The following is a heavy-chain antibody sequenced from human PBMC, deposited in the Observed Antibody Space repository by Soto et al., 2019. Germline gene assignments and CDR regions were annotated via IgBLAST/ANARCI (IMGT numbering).Heavy chain of an antibody. V-gene: IGHV1-18*01. CDR3: AATTSIAIVLRD. CDR1: GFTFTNYG. J-gene: IGHJ4*02. D-gene: IGHD6-6*01. CDR2: SSALNGFT. Sequence: QLQLAQSGSEVKKPGASVKVSCKTSGFTFTNYGFTWVRQAPGKGLEWMGWSSALNGFTNYAQDFQGRVTLTTDSSTHTAYMELRGLRSDDTAFYYCAATTSIAIVLRDWGQGPLVSVAS.